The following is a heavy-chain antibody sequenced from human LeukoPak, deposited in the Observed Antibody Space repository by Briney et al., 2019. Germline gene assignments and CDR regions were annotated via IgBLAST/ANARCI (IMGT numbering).Heavy chain of an antibody. CDR1: GYTFTSYY. V-gene: IGHV1-46*01. CDR2: INPSGGST. CDR3: ARDYPVAVYGMDV. J-gene: IGHJ6*02. D-gene: IGHD4-17*01. Sequence: ASVKVSSKASGYTFTSYYMHWVRQAPGQGLEWMGIINPSGGSTSYAQKFQGRVTMTRDTSTSTVYMELSSLRSEDTAVYYCARDYPVAVYGMDVWGQGTTVTVSS.